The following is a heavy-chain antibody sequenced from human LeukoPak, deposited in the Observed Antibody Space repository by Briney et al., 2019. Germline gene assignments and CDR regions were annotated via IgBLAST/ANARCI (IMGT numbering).Heavy chain of an antibody. V-gene: IGHV4-4*07. D-gene: IGHD3-3*01. CDR1: GSSISTHY. CDR3: ARICDFWSNSIYYFDY. J-gene: IGHJ4*02. Sequence: PSETLSLTCTVSGSSISTHYWSWIRQPAGKGLEWIGRFHTNGNTNYNPSLKSRVTMSVDMSKNQFSLKLSSVTAADTAVYSCARICDFWSNSIYYFDYWGQGALVTVSS. CDR2: FHTNGNT.